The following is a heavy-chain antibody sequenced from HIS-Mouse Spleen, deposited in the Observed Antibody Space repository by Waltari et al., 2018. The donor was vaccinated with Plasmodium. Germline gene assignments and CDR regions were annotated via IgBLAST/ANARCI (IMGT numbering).Heavy chain of an antibody. J-gene: IGHJ4*02. CDR1: GGSISSYY. D-gene: IGHD6-6*01. Sequence: QVQLQESGPGLVKPSETLSLTCTVSGGSISSYYWLCIRQPPGKGLEWIAYIYYSGSTNYNPSLKSRVTISVDTSKNQFSLKLSSVTAADTAVFYCARGGYSSSSYYFDYWGQGTLVTVSS. CDR3: ARGGYSSSSYYFDY. V-gene: IGHV4-59*01. CDR2: IYYSGST.